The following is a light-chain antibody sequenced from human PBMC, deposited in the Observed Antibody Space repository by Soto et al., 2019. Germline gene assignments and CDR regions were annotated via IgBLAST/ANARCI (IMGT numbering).Light chain of an antibody. V-gene: IGKV3-15*01. CDR1: QSVGSSY. CDR3: QQYNNWPRT. J-gene: IGKJ1*01. CDR2: GAS. Sequence: PGERATLSCRASQSVGSSYLAWYQQKPGQAPRLLIYGASTRATAIPARYSGSGSGTEFNLTISSLQSEDFAVYYCQQYNNWPRTFGQGTKVDIK.